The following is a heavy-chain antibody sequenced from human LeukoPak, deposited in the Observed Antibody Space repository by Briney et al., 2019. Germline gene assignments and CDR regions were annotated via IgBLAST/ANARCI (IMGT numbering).Heavy chain of an antibody. J-gene: IGHJ4*02. V-gene: IGHV4-61*01. CDR2: IYYSGST. CDR3: AREGRMSGYDPFDY. CDR1: GGSISSSSYY. Sequence: SETLSLTCTVSGGSISSSSYYWGWIRQPPGKGLEWIGYIYYSGSTNYNPSLKSRVTISVDTSKNQFSLKLSSVTAADTAVYYCAREGRMSGYDPFDYWGQGTLVTVSS. D-gene: IGHD5-12*01.